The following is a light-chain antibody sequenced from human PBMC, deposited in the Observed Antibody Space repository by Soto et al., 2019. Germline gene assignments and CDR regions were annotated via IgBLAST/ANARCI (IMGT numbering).Light chain of an antibody. CDR3: QSYDTSLSVV. Sequence: QSVLTQSPSVSGAPGQRVTISCTGCSSNIGAGYDVHWYQQLPGTAPKLLIYANSNRPSGVPDRFSGSKSGTSASLAITGLQAEDEADYYCQSYDTSLSVVFGGGTKVTVL. V-gene: IGLV1-40*01. J-gene: IGLJ2*01. CDR1: SSNIGAGYD. CDR2: ANS.